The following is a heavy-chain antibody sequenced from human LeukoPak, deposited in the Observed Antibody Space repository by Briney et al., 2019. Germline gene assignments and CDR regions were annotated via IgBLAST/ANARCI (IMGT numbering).Heavy chain of an antibody. Sequence: GGSLRLSCAASGFTFSSYAMHWVRQAPGKGLEWVAVISYDGSNKYYADSVKGRFTISRDNSKNTLYLQMNSLRAEDMAVYYCARDPSTKYYYGSGSPDYWGQGTLVTVSS. CDR1: GFTFSSYA. V-gene: IGHV3-30-3*01. CDR3: ARDPSTKYYYGSGSPDY. CDR2: ISYDGSNK. J-gene: IGHJ4*02. D-gene: IGHD3-10*01.